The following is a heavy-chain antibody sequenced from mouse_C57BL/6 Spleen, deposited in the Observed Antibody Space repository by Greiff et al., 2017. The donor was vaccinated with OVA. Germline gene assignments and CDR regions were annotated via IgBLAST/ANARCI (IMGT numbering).Heavy chain of an antibody. D-gene: IGHD2-4*01. CDR3: TTRGFYYHHDGDY. CDR2: IDPENGDT. V-gene: IGHV14-4*01. Sequence: EVQLKQSGAELVRPGASVKLSCTASGFNIKDDYMHWVKQRPEQGLEWIGWIDPENGDTEYASKFQGKATITADTSSNTAYLQLSSLTSEDTAVYYCTTRGFYYHHDGDYWGQGTTLTVSS. CDR1: GFNIKDDY. J-gene: IGHJ2*01.